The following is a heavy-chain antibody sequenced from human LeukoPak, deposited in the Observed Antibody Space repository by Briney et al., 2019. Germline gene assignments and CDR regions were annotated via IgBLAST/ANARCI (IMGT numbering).Heavy chain of an antibody. Sequence: ASVKVSCKASGFIFTNYYMHWVRQAPGQGLEWMGTINPSGGSTTYAQKFQGRVTMTRDTSTSTVYMELSSLRSEDTAVYYCARNHGSAYYRAPRHWGQGTLVTVSS. D-gene: IGHD3-10*01. CDR1: GFIFTNYY. V-gene: IGHV1-46*01. CDR3: ARNHGSAYYRAPRH. CDR2: INPSGGST. J-gene: IGHJ4*02.